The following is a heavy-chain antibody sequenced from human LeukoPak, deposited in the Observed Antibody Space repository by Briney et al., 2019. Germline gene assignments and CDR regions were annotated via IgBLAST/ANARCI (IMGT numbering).Heavy chain of an antibody. CDR2: INPNIGGT. Sequence: ASVRVSCKGAGDTFTAYYMHWVRQAPGQGLEWMGRINPNIGGTNYAQKFQGRVTVTRDTSINTAYMELSGLTSDDTAVYYCARDHEAGGWACGTYWGQGTLVTVSS. J-gene: IGHJ4*02. D-gene: IGHD1-26*01. CDR1: GDTFTAYY. CDR3: ARDHEAGGWACGTY. V-gene: IGHV1-2*06.